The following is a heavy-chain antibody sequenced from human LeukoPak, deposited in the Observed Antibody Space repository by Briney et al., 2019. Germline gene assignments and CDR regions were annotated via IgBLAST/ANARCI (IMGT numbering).Heavy chain of an antibody. D-gene: IGHD6-13*01. V-gene: IGHV4-39*07. Sequence: SETLSLTCTVSGGSISSSSYYWGWIRQPPGKGLEWIGSIYYSGSTYYNPSLKSRVTISVDTSKNQFSLKLSSVTAADTAVYYCARVVAAAGNNWFHPWGQGTLVTVSS. J-gene: IGHJ5*02. CDR3: ARVVAAAGNNWFHP. CDR2: IYYSGST. CDR1: GGSISSSSYY.